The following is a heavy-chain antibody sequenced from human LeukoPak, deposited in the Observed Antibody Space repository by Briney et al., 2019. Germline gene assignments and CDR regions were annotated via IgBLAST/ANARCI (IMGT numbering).Heavy chain of an antibody. D-gene: IGHD6-13*01. Sequence: GGSLRLSCAVSGFSVSGYWMTWVRQAPGKGLEWVANIKQDGSEKNYVDSVKGRFTISRDNAENSLFLQMNSLRVEDTAVYYCAREWQGGIAAAGTRIEGDYWGLGTLVAVSS. CDR1: GFSVSGYW. J-gene: IGHJ4*02. V-gene: IGHV3-7*01. CDR3: AREWQGGIAAAGTRIEGDY. CDR2: IKQDGSEK.